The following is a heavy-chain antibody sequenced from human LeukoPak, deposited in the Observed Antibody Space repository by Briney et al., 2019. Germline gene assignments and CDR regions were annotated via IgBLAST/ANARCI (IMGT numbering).Heavy chain of an antibody. CDR1: GGSISSSSYY. Sequence: PSETLSLTCTVSGGSISSSSYYWGWIRQPPGKGLEWIGEINHSGSTNYNPSLKSRVTISVDTSKNQFSLKLSSVTAADTAVYYCARRDRRFGGVIPRGNFDYWGQGTLVTVSS. CDR3: ARRDRRFGGVIPRGNFDY. J-gene: IGHJ4*02. D-gene: IGHD3-16*02. V-gene: IGHV4-39*07. CDR2: INHSGST.